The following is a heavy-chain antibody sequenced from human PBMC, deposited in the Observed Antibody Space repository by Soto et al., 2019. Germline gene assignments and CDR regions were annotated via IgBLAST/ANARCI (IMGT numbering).Heavy chain of an antibody. V-gene: IGHV4-61*08. D-gene: IGHD3-9*01. J-gene: IGHJ6*02. CDR2: IYYSGST. CDR1: GGSISSGDYY. CDR3: ARAYYDILTGPYGMDV. Sequence: PSETLSLTCTVSGGSISSGDYYWSWIRQPPGKGLEWIGYIYYSGSTNYNPSLKSRVTISVDTSKNQFSLKLSSVTAADTAVYYCARAYYDILTGPYGMDVWGQGTTVTVSS.